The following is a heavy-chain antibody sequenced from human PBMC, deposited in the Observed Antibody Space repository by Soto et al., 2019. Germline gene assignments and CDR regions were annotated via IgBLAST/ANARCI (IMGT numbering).Heavy chain of an antibody. V-gene: IGHV4-31*03. Sequence: QVQLQESGPGLVKPSQTLSLTCTVSGGSISSGGYYWSWIRQHPGKGLEWIGYIYYSGSTFYNPSLKRRVTVSLDTSKNQFSLKLSSVTAADTAVYDCARAKFGGPDYWYFDLWGRGTLVTVSS. D-gene: IGHD2-15*01. CDR3: ARAKFGGPDYWYFDL. CDR2: IYYSGST. J-gene: IGHJ2*01. CDR1: GGSISSGGYY.